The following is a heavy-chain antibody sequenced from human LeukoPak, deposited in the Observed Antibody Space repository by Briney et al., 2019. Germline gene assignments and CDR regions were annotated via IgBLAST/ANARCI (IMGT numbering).Heavy chain of an antibody. CDR1: GFIFRSYW. D-gene: IGHD6-13*01. V-gene: IGHV3-7*03. J-gene: IGHJ4*02. CDR3: AKGPPDSSAWYKRTEG. Sequence: GGSLRLSCTASGFIFRSYWMSWVRQAPGKGLETVANLNQDGSGRYYMDSVKGRFTISRDNARNTLSLEMNSLRAEDTAIYYCAKGPPDSSAWYKRTEGWGQGTLVTVSS. CDR2: LNQDGSGR.